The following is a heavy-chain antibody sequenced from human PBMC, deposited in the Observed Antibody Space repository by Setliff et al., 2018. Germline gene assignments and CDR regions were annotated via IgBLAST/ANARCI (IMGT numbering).Heavy chain of an antibody. V-gene: IGHV4-59*08. CDR2: IYDSGSI. CDR1: GGSISSYY. Sequence: PSETLSLTCTVSGGSISSYYWTWIRQSPGKGLEWIGNIYDSGSINYNPSLKSRVTTSVDTSKNQFSLKLSSVTAADTAVYYCARARWTGGYYSGDNYYMDVWGKGTTVTVSS. J-gene: IGHJ6*03. D-gene: IGHD3-22*01. CDR3: ARARWTGGYYSGDNYYMDV.